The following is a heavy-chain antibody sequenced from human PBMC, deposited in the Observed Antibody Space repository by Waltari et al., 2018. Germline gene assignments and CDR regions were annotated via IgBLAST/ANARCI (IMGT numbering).Heavy chain of an antibody. D-gene: IGHD1-26*01. Sequence: QVQLQESGPGLVKPSETLSLTCTVSGYSISSGYYWGWIRQPPGKGLEGMGSIYQSGRHYCHPHLKSSVTISVDPSKNQFSLKLSSVPAADTAVYYCASLIVGATHDAFDLWGHGPMVTVSS. J-gene: IGHJ3*01. CDR2: IYQSGRH. CDR3: ASLIVGATHDAFDL. CDR1: GYSISSGYY. V-gene: IGHV4-38-2*02.